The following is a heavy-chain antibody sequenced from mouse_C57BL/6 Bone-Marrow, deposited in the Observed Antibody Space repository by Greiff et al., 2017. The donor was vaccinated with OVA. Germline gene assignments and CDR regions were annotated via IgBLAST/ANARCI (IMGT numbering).Heavy chain of an antibody. D-gene: IGHD1-1*01. J-gene: IGHJ2*01. CDR3: TRVVATYFDY. CDR1: GFNIKDDY. V-gene: IGHV14-4*01. CDR2: IDPENGDT. Sequence: EVKLQESGAELVRPGASVKLSCTASGFNIKDDYMHWVKQRPEQGLEWIGWIDPENGDTEYASKFQGKATITADTSSNTAYLQLSSLTSEDTAVYYCTRVVATYFDYWGQGTTLTVSS.